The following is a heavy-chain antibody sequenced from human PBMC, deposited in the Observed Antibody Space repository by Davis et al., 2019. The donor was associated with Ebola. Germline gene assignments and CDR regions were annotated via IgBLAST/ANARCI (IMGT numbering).Heavy chain of an antibody. Sequence: PSETLSLTCTVSGGSISSYYWSWIRQPPGKRLEWIGYIYYSGSTNYNPSLKSRVTISVDTSKNQFSLKLSSVTAADTAVYYCARFPGATDAFDIWGQGTMVTVSS. D-gene: IGHD1-26*01. CDR1: GGSISSYY. J-gene: IGHJ3*02. CDR3: ARFPGATDAFDI. V-gene: IGHV4-59*01. CDR2: IYYSGST.